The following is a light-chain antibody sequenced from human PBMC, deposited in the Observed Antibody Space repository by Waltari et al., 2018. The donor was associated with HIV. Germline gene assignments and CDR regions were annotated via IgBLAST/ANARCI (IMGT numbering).Light chain of an antibody. CDR1: QSVTINY. Sequence: IVLMQSPATLSLSPGDRATLSCRARQSVTINYGARYQQKPGLGPRLLIFGASSRATGIPDRFSGSGSGTDFTLTISRLEPEDFAAYFCLQYGGSCRTFGQGTKLEIK. J-gene: IGKJ2*01. CDR3: LQYGGSCRT. V-gene: IGKV3-20*01. CDR2: GAS.